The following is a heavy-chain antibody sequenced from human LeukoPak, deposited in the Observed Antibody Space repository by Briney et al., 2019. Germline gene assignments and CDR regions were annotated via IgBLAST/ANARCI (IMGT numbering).Heavy chain of an antibody. CDR1: GFTFSSYW. J-gene: IGHJ3*02. CDR2: IKQDGSEK. Sequence: GGSLRLSCAASGFTFSSYWMSWVRQAPGKGLEWVANIKQDGSEKYYVDSVKGRFTISRDNAKNSLYLQMNSLRAEDTAVYYCAREWDIVVVPAAIPDAFDIWGQGTMVTVSS. V-gene: IGHV3-7*01. CDR3: AREWDIVVVPAAIPDAFDI. D-gene: IGHD2-2*01.